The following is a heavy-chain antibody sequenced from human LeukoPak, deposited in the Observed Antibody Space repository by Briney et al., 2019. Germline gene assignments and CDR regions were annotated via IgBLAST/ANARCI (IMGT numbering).Heavy chain of an antibody. V-gene: IGHV4-38-2*02. D-gene: IGHD6-13*01. CDR2: IYYSGST. Sequence: SETLSLTCTVSGYSISSGYYWGWIRQPPGKGLVWIGYIYYSGSTNYNPSLKSRVTISVDTSKNQFSLKLSSVTAADTAVYYCARLVVSSWYHEVLLGRDYWGQGTLVTVSS. CDR1: GYSISSGYY. J-gene: IGHJ4*02. CDR3: ARLVVSSWYHEVLLGRDY.